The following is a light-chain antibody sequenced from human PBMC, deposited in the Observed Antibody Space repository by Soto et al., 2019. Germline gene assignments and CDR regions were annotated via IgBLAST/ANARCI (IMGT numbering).Light chain of an antibody. Sequence: QSVLTQPASVSETPGQSMTISCTGTSRDVGGYNYVSWYQQRPGKAPKLMIYEVNNRPSGVSDRFSGSKSGITASLTISGLQAEDEADYYCSSYTSTNTLFVFGTGTKVTDL. J-gene: IGLJ1*01. CDR2: EVN. V-gene: IGLV2-14*01. CDR1: SRDVGGYNY. CDR3: SSYTSTNTLFV.